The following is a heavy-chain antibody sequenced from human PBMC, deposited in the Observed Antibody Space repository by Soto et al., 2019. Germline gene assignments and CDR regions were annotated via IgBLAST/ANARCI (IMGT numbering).Heavy chain of an antibody. CDR2: LFHTGTT. CDR3: TRRPDGSGNFNW. V-gene: IGHV4-4*02. D-gene: IGHD3-10*01. CDR1: GGSVSSNSW. J-gene: IGHJ4*02. Sequence: SETLSLTCAVSGGSVSSNSWWTWVRQSPEKGLEWIAELFHTGTTHSNPSLKSRVTISVDKSKNQFSLKMTSVTAADTAVYYCTRRPDGSGNFNWWGQGTLVTVSS.